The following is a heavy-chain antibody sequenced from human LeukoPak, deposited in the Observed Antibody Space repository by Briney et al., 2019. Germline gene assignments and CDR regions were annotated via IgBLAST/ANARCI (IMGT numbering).Heavy chain of an antibody. J-gene: IGHJ4*02. D-gene: IGHD1-26*01. CDR1: GFTFNTYA. CDR3: ARWELDHFDY. Sequence: GSLRLSCAASGFTFNTYAMNWVRQPPGKGLEWIGEINHSGSTNYNPSLKSRVTMSVDTSKNQFSLGLTSVTAADTAVYYCARWELDHFDYWGQGTLVTVSS. V-gene: IGHV4-34*01. CDR2: INHSGST.